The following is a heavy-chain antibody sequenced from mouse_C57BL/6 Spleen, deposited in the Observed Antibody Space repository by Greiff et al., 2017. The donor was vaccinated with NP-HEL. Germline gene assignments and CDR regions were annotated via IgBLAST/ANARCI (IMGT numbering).Heavy chain of an antibody. J-gene: IGHJ2*01. CDR2: INPGSGGT. Sequence: QVQLQQSGAELVRPGTSVKVSCKASGYAFTNYLIEWVKQRPGQGLEWIGVINPGSGGTNYNEKFKGKATLTADKSSNTAYMQLSSLTSEDSAVYFFARSLTVVATRGYYFDYWGQGTTLTVSS. V-gene: IGHV1-54*01. CDR3: ARSLTVVATRGYYFDY. D-gene: IGHD1-1*01. CDR1: GYAFTNYL.